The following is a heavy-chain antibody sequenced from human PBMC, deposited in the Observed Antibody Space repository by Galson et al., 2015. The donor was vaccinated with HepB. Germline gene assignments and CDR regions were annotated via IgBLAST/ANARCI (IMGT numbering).Heavy chain of an antibody. D-gene: IGHD5-24*01. V-gene: IGHV3-49*03. CDR3: TRDPKAVEMATIMDY. CDR2: IRSKAYGGTT. Sequence: SLRLSCAASGFTFGDYAMSWFRQAPGKGLEWVGFIRSKAYGGTTEYAASVKGRFTISRDDSKSIAYLQMNSLKTEDTAVYYCTRDPKAVEMATIMDYWGQGTLVTVSS. CDR1: GFTFGDYA. J-gene: IGHJ4*02.